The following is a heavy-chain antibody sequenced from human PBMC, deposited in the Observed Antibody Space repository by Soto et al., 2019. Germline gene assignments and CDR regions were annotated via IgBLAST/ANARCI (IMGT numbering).Heavy chain of an antibody. D-gene: IGHD2-15*01. Sequence: QLQLQESGPGLVKPSETLSLTCTVSGGSISSSSYSWGWIRQPPGKGLEWIGSIYYSGSTYYNPSLKSRGTISVDPSKNQFSLKLSSVTAADTAVYYCARALFVAATLSGWFYPWGQGALVTVSS. V-gene: IGHV4-39*01. CDR2: IYYSGST. CDR3: ARALFVAATLSGWFYP. J-gene: IGHJ5*02. CDR1: GGSISSSSYS.